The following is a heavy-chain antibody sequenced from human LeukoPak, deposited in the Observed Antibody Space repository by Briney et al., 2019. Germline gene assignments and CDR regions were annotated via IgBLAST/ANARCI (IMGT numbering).Heavy chain of an antibody. CDR1: GYTFSSYW. J-gene: IGHJ4*01. V-gene: IGHV5-51*01. Sequence: GESLKISCKGSGYTFSSYWIGWVRQMPGKGLEWMGIIYPGDSDTRYSPSLQGQVTISVDTSIGTASLQWSSLKASATALYSCAKKNDFRLGYWGQGTLVNVPS. CDR3: AKKNDFRLGY. D-gene: IGHD3-3*01. CDR2: IYPGDSDT.